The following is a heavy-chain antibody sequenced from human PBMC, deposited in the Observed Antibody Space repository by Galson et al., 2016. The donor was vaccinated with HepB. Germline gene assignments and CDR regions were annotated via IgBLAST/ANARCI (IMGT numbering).Heavy chain of an antibody. CDR3: TRGNLVGY. J-gene: IGHJ4*02. Sequence: SLRLSCAASGFTFTSYSMTRVRQAPGKGLEWVGNINRDGSETNYVDSVKGRFTISRDNAKNSSFLQMNSLRVGDTAVYYCTRGNLVGYWGQGTLVIVSS. D-gene: IGHD2-8*02. CDR2: INRDGSET. V-gene: IGHV3-7*01. CDR1: GFTFTSYS.